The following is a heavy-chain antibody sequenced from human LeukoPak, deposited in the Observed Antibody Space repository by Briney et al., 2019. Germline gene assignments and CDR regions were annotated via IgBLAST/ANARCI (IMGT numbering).Heavy chain of an antibody. Sequence: GASVKVSCKTSGYTFTAYYIHWVRQAPGQGLEWMGIINPSGGTTSYAQKFQGRVTMTRDTSTSTVYMELSSLRSEDTAVYYCASLAGTVLDDAFDIWGQGTMVTVSS. D-gene: IGHD6-19*01. V-gene: IGHV1-46*01. CDR2: INPSGGTT. J-gene: IGHJ3*02. CDR1: GYTFTAYY. CDR3: ASLAGTVLDDAFDI.